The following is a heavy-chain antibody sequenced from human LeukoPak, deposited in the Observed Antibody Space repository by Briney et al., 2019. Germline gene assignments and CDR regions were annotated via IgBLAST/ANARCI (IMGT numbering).Heavy chain of an antibody. V-gene: IGHV4-34*01. Sequence: SETLSLTCAVYGGSFSGYYWSWIRKPPGKGLEWIGEINHSGSTNYNPSLKSRVTISVDTSKNQFSLKLSSETAADTAVYYCARYSVAEGVSYWGQGTLVTVSS. D-gene: IGHD6-19*01. CDR2: INHSGST. CDR1: GGSFSGYY. J-gene: IGHJ4*02. CDR3: ARYSVAEGVSY.